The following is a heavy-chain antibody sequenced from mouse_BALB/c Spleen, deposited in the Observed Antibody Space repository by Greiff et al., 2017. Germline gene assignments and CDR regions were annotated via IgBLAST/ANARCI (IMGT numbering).Heavy chain of an antibody. CDR1: GYTFTSYW. Sequence: VQLQQPGAELVRPGASVKLSCKASGYTFTSYWINWVKQRPGQGLEWIGNIYPSDSYTNYNQKFKDKATLTVDKSSSTAYMQLSSPTSEDSAVYYCTREDYDYVSFAYWGQGTLVTVSA. D-gene: IGHD2-4*01. CDR3: TREDYDYVSFAY. CDR2: IYPSDSYT. V-gene: IGHV1-69*02. J-gene: IGHJ3*01.